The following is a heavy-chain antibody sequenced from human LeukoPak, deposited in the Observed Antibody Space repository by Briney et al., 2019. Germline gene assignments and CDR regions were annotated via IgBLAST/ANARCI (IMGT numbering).Heavy chain of an antibody. CDR2: INPNSGGT. CDR1: GYSFTSYY. V-gene: IGHV1-2*02. Sequence: GASVKVSCKASGYSFTSYYIHWVRQAPGQGLEWMGWINPNSGGTNYAQKFQGRVTMTRDTSISTAYMELRSLRSDDTAVYYCARDYYDSSGYLEYWGQGTLVTVSS. D-gene: IGHD3-22*01. J-gene: IGHJ4*02. CDR3: ARDYYDSSGYLEY.